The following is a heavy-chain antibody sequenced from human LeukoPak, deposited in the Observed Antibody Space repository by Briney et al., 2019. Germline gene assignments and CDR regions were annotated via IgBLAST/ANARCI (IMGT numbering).Heavy chain of an antibody. J-gene: IGHJ3*02. CDR3: ARGAYCTFDI. V-gene: IGHV6-1*01. CDR2: TYYMSKWYK. Sequence: SPSLSLTCVVSGDSVSSNGVAWNWLRQSPSRGLEWLGRTYYMSKWYKNYAVSVQGRITVNPDTSKNQFSLQLDSVTPHDTALYYCARGAYCTFDIWGQGTMVTVSS. CDR1: GDSVSSNGVA. D-gene: IGHD1-26*01.